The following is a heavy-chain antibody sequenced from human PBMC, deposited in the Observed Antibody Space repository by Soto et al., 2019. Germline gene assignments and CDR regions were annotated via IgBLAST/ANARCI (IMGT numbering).Heavy chain of an antibody. J-gene: IGHJ6*03. Sequence: GGSLRLSCAASGFTFSSYSMNWVRQAPGKGLEWVSSISSSSSYIYYADSVKGRFTISRDNAKNSLYLQMNSLRAEDTAVYYCARGGAYGSGSYFQDYYYYYMDVWGKGTTVTVSS. V-gene: IGHV3-21*01. D-gene: IGHD3-10*01. CDR2: ISSSSSYI. CDR3: ARGGAYGSGSYFQDYYYYYMDV. CDR1: GFTFSSYS.